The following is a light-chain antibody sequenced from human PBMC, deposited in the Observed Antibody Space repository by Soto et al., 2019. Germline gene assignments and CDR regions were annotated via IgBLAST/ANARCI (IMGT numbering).Light chain of an antibody. CDR3: NSYTATRAPV. CDR1: NIDVGCYNF. CDR2: EVR. V-gene: IGLV2-14*01. J-gene: IGLJ3*02. Sequence: QSVLTQPASVSGSPGQSITIACTGTNIDVGCYNFFSWYQQRPVEAPKLIISEVRTRPSGISYLVTGSKSGNTASLTISGLRAEDAADYYRNSYTATRAPVFGGWTQLTVL.